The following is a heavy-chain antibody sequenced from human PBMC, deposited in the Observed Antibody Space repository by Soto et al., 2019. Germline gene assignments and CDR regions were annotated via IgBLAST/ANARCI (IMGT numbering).Heavy chain of an antibody. CDR3: ARRGDYYDSSGYLWYFDY. Sequence: GESLKISCKGYGYSFTSYWIGWVRQMPGKGLEWMGIIYPGDSDTRYSQSFQGQVTISADKSIITAYLQWSSLKALDTAMYYCARRGDYYDSSGYLWYFDYWGQGTLVTVSS. CDR1: GYSFTSYW. D-gene: IGHD3-22*01. V-gene: IGHV5-51*01. J-gene: IGHJ4*02. CDR2: IYPGDSDT.